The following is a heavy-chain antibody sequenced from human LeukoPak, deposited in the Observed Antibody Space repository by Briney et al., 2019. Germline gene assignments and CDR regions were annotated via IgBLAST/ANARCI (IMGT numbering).Heavy chain of an antibody. Sequence: SETLSLTCTVSGGSISSSSYYWGWIRQPPGKGLEWIGSIYYSGSTYYNPSLKSRVTISVDTSKNQFSLKLSSVTAADTAVYYCARYCTSTSCYLPYYYGMDVWGQGTTVTVSS. V-gene: IGHV4-39*01. CDR1: GGSISSSSYY. J-gene: IGHJ6*02. D-gene: IGHD2-2*01. CDR3: ARYCTSTSCYLPYYYGMDV. CDR2: IYYSGST.